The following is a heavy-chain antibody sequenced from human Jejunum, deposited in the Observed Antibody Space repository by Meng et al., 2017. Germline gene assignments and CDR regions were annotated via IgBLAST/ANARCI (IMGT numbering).Heavy chain of an antibody. CDR3: VREKRRTYYFDY. Sequence: QVQLQESGPGLVKPSQTLSLTCTVSGASISGADYYWSWIRQPPGKGLEWIRYIYYSGATYSNPSLKSRATISIDTSKNQFSLRLTSVTAADTAVYYCVREKRRTYYFDYWGQGTLVTVSS. J-gene: IGHJ4*02. CDR2: IYYSGAT. D-gene: IGHD3-16*01. V-gene: IGHV4-30-4*01. CDR1: GASISGADYY.